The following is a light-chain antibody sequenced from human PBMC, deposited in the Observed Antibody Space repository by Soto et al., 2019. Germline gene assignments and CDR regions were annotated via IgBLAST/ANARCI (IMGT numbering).Light chain of an antibody. Sequence: QSALTQPASMSGSPGQSITISCTGTSSDVGAYNFVSWYQQYPGTVPKLIIYEVYYRPSGVSNRFSGSKSGNTASLTISGLLAEDEADYFCASKTRTTFVVFGGGTKLTVL. V-gene: IGLV2-14*01. CDR2: EVY. CDR3: ASKTRTTFVV. J-gene: IGLJ2*01. CDR1: SSDVGAYNF.